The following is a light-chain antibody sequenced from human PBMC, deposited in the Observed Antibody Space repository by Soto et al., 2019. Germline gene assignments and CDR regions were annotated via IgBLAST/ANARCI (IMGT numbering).Light chain of an antibody. CDR1: QSVSSSY. Sequence: EIVLTQSPGTLSLSPGERATLSCRASQSVSSSYLAWYQQKPGQAPRLLIYDASSRATGIPDRFSGSGSGTDFTLTISRLEPEDFAVYYCQQYGSSPLITFGGGTKVDMK. V-gene: IGKV3-20*01. J-gene: IGKJ4*01. CDR2: DAS. CDR3: QQYGSSPLIT.